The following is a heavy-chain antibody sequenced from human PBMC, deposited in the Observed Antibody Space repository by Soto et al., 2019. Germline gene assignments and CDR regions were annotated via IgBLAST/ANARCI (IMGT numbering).Heavy chain of an antibody. CDR3: ARDRIRSAGDAFDI. J-gene: IGHJ3*02. V-gene: IGHV4-59*01. CDR2: IYYSGST. Sequence: SETLSLTCTVSGGSISSYYCSWIRQPPGKGLEWIGYIYYSGSTNYNPSLKSRVTISVDTSKNQFSLKLSSVTAADTAVYYCARDRIRSAGDAFDIWGQGTMVTVSS. D-gene: IGHD3-3*01. CDR1: GGSISSYY.